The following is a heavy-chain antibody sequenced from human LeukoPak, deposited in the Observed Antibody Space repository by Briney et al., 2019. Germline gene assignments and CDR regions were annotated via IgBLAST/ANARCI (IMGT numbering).Heavy chain of an antibody. CDR3: VFPYWQDLDH. Sequence: GGSLRLSCAASGFTFSTYNMNWVRQAPGKGLEWVSSIPSAGTYIYYADSVKGRFTISRDNAKESLYLQMSSLRDEDTAVYYCVFPYWQDLDHWGQGTLVTVSS. D-gene: IGHD2-15*01. CDR2: IPSAGTYI. V-gene: IGHV3-48*02. J-gene: IGHJ4*02. CDR1: GFTFSTYN.